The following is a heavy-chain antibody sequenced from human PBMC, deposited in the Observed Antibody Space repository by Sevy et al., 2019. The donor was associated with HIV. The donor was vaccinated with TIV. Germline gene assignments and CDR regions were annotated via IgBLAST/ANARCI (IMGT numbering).Heavy chain of an antibody. CDR3: ARHHASYGVTGYYYYYGLDV. J-gene: IGHJ6*02. V-gene: IGHV5-51*01. CDR1: GYIFTSYW. D-gene: IGHD4-17*01. Sequence: GESLKISCKGSGYIFTSYWIGWVRQMPGRGLEWMGIIYPDDSDTRYSPSFEGQVTISADKSISTAYLQWSSLKASADAIYYCARHHASYGVTGYYYYYGLDVWGQGTTVTVSS. CDR2: IYPDDSDT.